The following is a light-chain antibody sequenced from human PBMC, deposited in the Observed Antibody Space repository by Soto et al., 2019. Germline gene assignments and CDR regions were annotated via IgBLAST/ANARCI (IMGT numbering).Light chain of an antibody. CDR2: GAS. CDR3: PQYGSSGT. Sequence: DIVLTQSPGTLSLSPGVRATLACRASQSVSSSYLAWYQQKPGQAPRLLIYGASSRATGIPDRFSGSGSGTDFTLTISRLEPEDFAVYYCPQYGSSGTFGQGTQVDIK. CDR1: QSVSSSY. J-gene: IGKJ1*01. V-gene: IGKV3-20*01.